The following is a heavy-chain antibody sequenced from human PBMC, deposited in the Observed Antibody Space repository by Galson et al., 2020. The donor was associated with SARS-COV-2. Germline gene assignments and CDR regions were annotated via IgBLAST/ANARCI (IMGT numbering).Heavy chain of an antibody. Sequence: GGSLRLSCAASGFTFDGYAMSWVRQAPGKGLEWVSTISGSGGSTYYADSVKGRFTISRDNSKNTLYLQMNSLRGGDTAVYYCAKGRGYCSGGSCYQGGAFDFWGRGTMFTVSS. CDR3: AKGRGYCSGGSCYQGGAFDF. J-gene: IGHJ3*01. CDR1: GFTFDGYA. D-gene: IGHD2-15*01. V-gene: IGHV3-23*01. CDR2: ISGSGGST.